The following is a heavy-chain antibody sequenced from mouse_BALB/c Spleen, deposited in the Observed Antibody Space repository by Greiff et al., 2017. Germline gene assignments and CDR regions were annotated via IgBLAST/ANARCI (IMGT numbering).Heavy chain of an antibody. Sequence: DVMLVESGGGLVQPGGSRKLSCAASGFTFSSFGMHWVRQAPEKGLEWVAYISSGSSTIYYAATVKGRFTNSRDNPKNTLFLQRTSLRSEDTAMYYCARAYGNQAWFAYWGQGTLVTVSA. CDR3: ARAYGNQAWFAY. CDR1: GFTFSSFG. J-gene: IGHJ3*01. CDR2: ISSGSSTI. V-gene: IGHV5-17*02. D-gene: IGHD2-1*01.